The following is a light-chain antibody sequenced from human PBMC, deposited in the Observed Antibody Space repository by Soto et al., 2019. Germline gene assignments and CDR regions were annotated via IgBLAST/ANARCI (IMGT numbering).Light chain of an antibody. J-gene: IGLJ1*01. Sequence: QSLLTQPGTVSGSPGQSITIYCTGTSSDVGGYNYVSWYQQHPGKAPKLMIYDVSNRPSGVSNRFSGSKSGNTASLTISGLQAEDEADYYCSSYTSSSTPYVFGTGTKVTGL. V-gene: IGLV2-14*01. CDR1: SSDVGGYNY. CDR3: SSYTSSSTPYV. CDR2: DVS.